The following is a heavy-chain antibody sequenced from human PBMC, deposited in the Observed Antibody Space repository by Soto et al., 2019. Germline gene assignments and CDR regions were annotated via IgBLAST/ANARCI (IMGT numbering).Heavy chain of an antibody. Sequence: GGSLRLSCAASGFTFSSYAMSWVRQAPGKGLEWVSAISGSGGSTYYADFVKGRFTISRDNSKNTLYLQMNSLRAEDTAVYYCAKSDTAMVFYYFDYWGQGTLVTVYS. CDR3: AKSDTAMVFYYFDY. J-gene: IGHJ4*02. V-gene: IGHV3-23*01. D-gene: IGHD5-18*01. CDR2: ISGSGGST. CDR1: GFTFSSYA.